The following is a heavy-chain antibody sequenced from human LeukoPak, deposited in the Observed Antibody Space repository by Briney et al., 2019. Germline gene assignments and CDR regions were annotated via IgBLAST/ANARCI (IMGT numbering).Heavy chain of an antibody. CDR1: GGTFSSYA. V-gene: IGHV1-69*05. J-gene: IGHJ4*02. Sequence: SVKVSCKASGGTFSSYAISWVRQAPGQGLEWMGGIIPIFGTANYAQKFQGRVTITTDESTSTAYMELGGLRSEDTAVYYCARGENWPAVDYWGQGTLVTVSS. CDR3: ARGENWPAVDY. CDR2: IIPIFGTA.